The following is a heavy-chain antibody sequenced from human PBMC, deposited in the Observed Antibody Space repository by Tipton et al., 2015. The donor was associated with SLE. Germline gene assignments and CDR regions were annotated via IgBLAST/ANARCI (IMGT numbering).Heavy chain of an antibody. CDR1: GGSISSHY. CDR3: ARHARSSSWYPPFDP. Sequence: TLSLTCTVSGGSISSHYWSWIRQPPGKGLEWIGYIYYSGSTNYNPSLKSRVTISVDTSKNQFSLKLSSVTAADTAAYYCARHARSSSWYPPFDPWGQGTLVTVSS. CDR2: IYYSGST. J-gene: IGHJ5*02. D-gene: IGHD6-13*01. V-gene: IGHV4-59*08.